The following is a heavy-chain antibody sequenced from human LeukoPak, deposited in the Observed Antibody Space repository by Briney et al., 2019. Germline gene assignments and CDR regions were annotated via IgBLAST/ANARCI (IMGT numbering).Heavy chain of an antibody. CDR3: ARLWQNFDY. CDR1: GFTFSSYA. CDR2: ISYDGSNK. Sequence: GGSLRLSCAASGFTFSSYATHWVRQAPGKGLEWVAVISYDGSNKYYADSVKGRFTISRDNSKNTLYLQMNSLRAEDTAVYYCARLWQNFDYWGQGTLVTVSS. D-gene: IGHD5-18*01. J-gene: IGHJ4*02. V-gene: IGHV3-30*04.